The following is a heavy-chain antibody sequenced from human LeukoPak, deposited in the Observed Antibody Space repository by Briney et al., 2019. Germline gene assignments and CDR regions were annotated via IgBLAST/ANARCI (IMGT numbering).Heavy chain of an antibody. D-gene: IGHD1-26*01. Sequence: EPGGSLRLSCAVSGFSFSAYAMNRVRQAPGKGLEWVSYISIGSSTGTSTMYYADSVKGRFTISRDSAKNSLYLQMNSLRDEDTAVYYCARWGRATSFDYWGQGTLVTVSS. CDR2: ISIGSSTGTSTM. CDR1: GFSFSAYA. V-gene: IGHV3-48*02. CDR3: ARWGRATSFDY. J-gene: IGHJ4*02.